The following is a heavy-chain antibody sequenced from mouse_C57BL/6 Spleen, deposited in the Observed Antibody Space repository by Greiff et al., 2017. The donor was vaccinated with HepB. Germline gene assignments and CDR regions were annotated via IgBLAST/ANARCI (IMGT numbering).Heavy chain of an antibody. CDR3: ARIELYFDY. J-gene: IGHJ2*01. Sequence: EVQLQQSGPELVKPGASVKISCKASGYTFTDYYMNWVKQSHGKSLEWIGDINPNNGGTSYNQKFKGKATLTVDKSSSTAYMELRSLTSEDSAVYYCARIELYFDYWGQGTTLTVSS. V-gene: IGHV1-26*01. CDR1: GYTFTDYY. D-gene: IGHD4-1*01. CDR2: INPNNGGT.